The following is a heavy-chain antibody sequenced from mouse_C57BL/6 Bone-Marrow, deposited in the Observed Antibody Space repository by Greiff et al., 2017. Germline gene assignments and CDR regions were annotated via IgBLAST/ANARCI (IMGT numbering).Heavy chain of an antibody. J-gene: IGHJ4*01. CDR3: ARSGDYDGYAMDY. Sequence: QVQLQQPGAELVMPGASVKLSCKASGYTFTSYWMHWVKQRPGQGLEWIGELDPSDSYTNYNQKFKGKSTLTVDKSSSTAYMQLSSLTSEDSAVYYCARSGDYDGYAMDYWGQGTSVTVSS. V-gene: IGHV1-69*01. CDR1: GYTFTSYW. CDR2: LDPSDSYT. D-gene: IGHD2-4*01.